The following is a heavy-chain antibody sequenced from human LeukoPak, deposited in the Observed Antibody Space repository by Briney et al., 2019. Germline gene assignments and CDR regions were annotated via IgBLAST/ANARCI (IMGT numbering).Heavy chain of an antibody. D-gene: IGHD3-9*01. CDR2: ISGSGGST. Sequence: GGSLRLSCAASGFTFSNYAMSWVRQAPGKGLEWVSAISGSGGSTYYADSVKGRFTISRDNSKNTLYLQMNSLRAEDTAVYYCARPTELRYFDWSPGGYFQHWGQGTLVTVSS. V-gene: IGHV3-23*01. CDR1: GFTFSNYA. J-gene: IGHJ1*01. CDR3: ARPTELRYFDWSPGGYFQH.